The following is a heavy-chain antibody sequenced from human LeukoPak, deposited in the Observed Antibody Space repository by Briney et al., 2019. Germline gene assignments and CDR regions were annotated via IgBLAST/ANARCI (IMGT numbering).Heavy chain of an antibody. D-gene: IGHD3-3*01. CDR1: GGTFSSYA. Sequence: SVKVSCKASGGTFSSYAISWVRQAPGPGLEWMGGIIPIFGTANYAQKFQGRVTITADESTSTAYMELSSLRSEDTAVYYCAREQRITIFGVDEDWYFDLWGRGTLVTVSS. V-gene: IGHV1-69*01. CDR3: AREQRITIFGVDEDWYFDL. J-gene: IGHJ2*01. CDR2: IIPIFGTA.